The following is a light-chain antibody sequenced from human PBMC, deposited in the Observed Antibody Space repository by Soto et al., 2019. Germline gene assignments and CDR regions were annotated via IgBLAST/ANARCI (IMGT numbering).Light chain of an antibody. CDR2: EVS. V-gene: IGKV2-30*02. J-gene: IGKJ1*01. CDR3: MQGTHWPWT. Sequence: EVVMTQSPLSLPVTLGQPASISCRSSYSLIHSDGDTYLNWFQQRPGQSPRRLIYEVSNRDSGVPDRLTGSGSGTDFTLKISRVEAEDVGIYYCMQGTHWPWTFGQGTEVEIK. CDR1: YSLIHSDGDTY.